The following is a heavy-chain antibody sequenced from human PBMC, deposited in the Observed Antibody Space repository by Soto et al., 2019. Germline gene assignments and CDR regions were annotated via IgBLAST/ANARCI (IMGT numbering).Heavy chain of an antibody. J-gene: IGHJ6*02. D-gene: IGHD5-12*01. V-gene: IGHV1-69*12. CDR1: GGTFSSYA. Sequence: QVQLVQSGAEVKKPGSSVTVSCKASGGTFSSYAISWVRQAPGQGLEWMGGIIPIFGTANYAQKFQGRVTITADESTSTAYMELSSLRSEDTAVYYCARPYNTITVSYYYYGMDVWGQGTTVTVSS. CDR3: ARPYNTITVSYYYYGMDV. CDR2: IIPIFGTA.